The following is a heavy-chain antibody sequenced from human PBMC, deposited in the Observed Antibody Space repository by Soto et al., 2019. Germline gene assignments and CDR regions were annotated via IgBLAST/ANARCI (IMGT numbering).Heavy chain of an antibody. CDR1: GFTFSSYS. J-gene: IGHJ4*02. V-gene: IGHV3-21*05. Sequence: SGGSLRLSCAASGFTFSSYSMNWVRQAPGKGLEWVSYISGSSSYIYYADSVKGRFTISRDNAKNSLYLQMNSPRAEDTAVYYCATDQPGYSYGYGLGYWGQGTLVTVSS. D-gene: IGHD5-18*01. CDR3: ATDQPGYSYGYGLGY. CDR2: ISGSSSYI.